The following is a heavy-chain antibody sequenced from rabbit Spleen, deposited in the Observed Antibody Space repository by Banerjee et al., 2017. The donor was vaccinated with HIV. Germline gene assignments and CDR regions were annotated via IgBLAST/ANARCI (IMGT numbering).Heavy chain of an antibody. CDR2: IYGGTSGST. CDR1: GVSFSSSSY. J-gene: IGHJ4*01. D-gene: IGHD4-1*01. Sequence: QSLEESGGDLVKPGASLTLTCTASGVSFSSSSYMCWVRQAPGKGLEWIACIYGGTSGSTAYANWAKGRFTISKTSSTTVTLQMTSLTAADTATYFCARDLAGVIGWNFSLWGPGTLVTVS. V-gene: IGHV1S40*01. CDR3: ARDLAGVIGWNFSL.